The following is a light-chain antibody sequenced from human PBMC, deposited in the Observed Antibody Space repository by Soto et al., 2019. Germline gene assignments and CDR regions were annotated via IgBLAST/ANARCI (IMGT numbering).Light chain of an antibody. CDR1: SSDVGAYNF. CDR3: SSYTSSSTHV. CDR2: DVS. Sequence: QSALTQPASVSGSPGQSITISCTGSSSDVGAYNFVSWYQQHPGKVPRLMIFDVSSRPSGVSDRFSGSKSGNTASLTISGRQAEDEGDYYCSSYTSSSTHVFGSGTKLTVL. V-gene: IGLV2-14*03. J-gene: IGLJ1*01.